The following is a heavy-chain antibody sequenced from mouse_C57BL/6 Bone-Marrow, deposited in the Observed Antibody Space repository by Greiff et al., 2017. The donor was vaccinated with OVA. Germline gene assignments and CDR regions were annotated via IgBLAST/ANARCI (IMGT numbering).Heavy chain of an antibody. CDR3: ARKEDYYGSSSFAY. CDR2: FHPYNDDT. D-gene: IGHD1-1*01. J-gene: IGHJ3*01. V-gene: IGHV1-47*01. Sequence: VQRVESGAELVKPGASVKMSCKASGYTFTTYPIEWMKQNHGKSLEWIGNFHPYNDDTKYNEKFKGKATLTVEKSSSTVYLELSRLTSDDSAVYYCARKEDYYGSSSFAYWGQGTLVTVSA. CDR1: GYTFTTYP.